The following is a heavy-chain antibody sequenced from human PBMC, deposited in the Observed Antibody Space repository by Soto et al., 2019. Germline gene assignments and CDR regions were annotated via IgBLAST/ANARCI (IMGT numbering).Heavy chain of an antibody. CDR1: GDTFNFYS. V-gene: IGHV1-69*02. CDR2: VNPIVRMS. D-gene: IGHD3-10*01. Sequence: QVQLVQSGAEVKRPGSSVKVSCKASGDTFNFYSINWVRQSPGLGLEWMGRVNPIVRMSNYAQKFQGRVTMTADESTSTDYMELSSLRAEDTAIYYCASSYGSGYRAFDYWGQGALVTVSS. J-gene: IGHJ4*02. CDR3: ASSYGSGYRAFDY.